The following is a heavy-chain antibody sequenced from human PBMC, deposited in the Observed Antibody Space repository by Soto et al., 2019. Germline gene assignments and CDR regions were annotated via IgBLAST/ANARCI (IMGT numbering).Heavy chain of an antibody. CDR3: ARGRFGKLVGVDWLDP. V-gene: IGHV4-30-2*01. CDR2: IYHAGST. D-gene: IGHD3-10*01. J-gene: IGHJ5*02. CDR1: GGSISSTGFS. Sequence: QLQLQESGSGLVKPSQTLSLTCALSGGSISSTGFSWSWIRQPPGKGLEWIGYIYHAGSTYYNPSLMRRVTISVDMSKTHFSPNLTSVTAADTAVYYFARGRFGKLVGVDWLDPWGPGNLVTVSS.